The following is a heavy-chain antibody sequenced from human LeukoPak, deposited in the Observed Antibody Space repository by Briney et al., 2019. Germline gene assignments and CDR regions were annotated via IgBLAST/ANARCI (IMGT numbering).Heavy chain of an antibody. CDR2: IFSGGST. D-gene: IGHD6-19*01. Sequence: GGSLRLSCVASGFTVSSNYMSWVRQAPGKGLEWVSAIFSGGSTFYADSVTGRFTISRDNSKNTVYLEMNSLRAEDTAVYYCARGLKTSGWYGDFDYWGQGTLVTVSS. CDR1: GFTVSSNY. J-gene: IGHJ4*02. CDR3: ARGLKTSGWYGDFDY. V-gene: IGHV3-53*01.